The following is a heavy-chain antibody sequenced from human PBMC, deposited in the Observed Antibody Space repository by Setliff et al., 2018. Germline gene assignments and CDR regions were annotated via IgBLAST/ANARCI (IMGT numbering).Heavy chain of an antibody. CDR1: GFTFSDYY. D-gene: IGHD4-4*01. V-gene: IGHV3-11*01. J-gene: IGHJ3*01. CDR3: AKQRTITFSNDAFDV. CDR2: ISSSGSTI. Sequence: GGSLRLSCAASGFTFSDYYMSWIRQAPGKGLEWVSYISSSGSTIYYADSVKGRFTISRDISKNTLSLQLNSLRAGDTAVYYCAKQRTITFSNDAFDVWGQGTMVTVSS.